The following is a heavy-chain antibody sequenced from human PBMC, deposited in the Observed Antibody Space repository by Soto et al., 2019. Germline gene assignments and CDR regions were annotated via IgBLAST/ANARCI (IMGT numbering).Heavy chain of an antibody. CDR1: GDSISSGSYY. CDR2: ISYSGSI. D-gene: IGHD5-12*01. J-gene: IGHJ6*02. Sequence: PSETLSLTCTVSGDSISSGSYYWSWIRIRQLPAKGLEWIGYISYSGSIFYNPSLKSRVSISADTSMNQFSLKLSSVTAADTGVYYCARLQGRRVATVSYYYYYGMDVWGQGTTVTVSS. CDR3: ARLQGRRVATVSYYYYYGMDV. V-gene: IGHV4-31*03.